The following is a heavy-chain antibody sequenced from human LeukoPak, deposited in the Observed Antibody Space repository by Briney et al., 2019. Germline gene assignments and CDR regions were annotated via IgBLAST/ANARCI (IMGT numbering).Heavy chain of an antibody. J-gene: IGHJ5*02. CDR2: IHTSGST. V-gene: IGHV4-4*07. Sequence: KSSETLSLTCIVSGGSFSSHYWSWIRQSAGKGPEWIGRIHTSGSTNYNPSLRSRVTISVDTSKNQFSLKLSSVTAADTAVYYCARHTKSIAAAGTRGWFDPWGQGTLVTVSS. D-gene: IGHD6-13*01. CDR1: GGSFSSHY. CDR3: ARHTKSIAAAGTRGWFDP.